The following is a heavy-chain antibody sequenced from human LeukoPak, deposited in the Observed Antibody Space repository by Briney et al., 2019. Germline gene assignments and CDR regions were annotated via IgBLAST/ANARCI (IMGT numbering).Heavy chain of an antibody. D-gene: IGHD3-16*01. Sequence: GGSLRLSCVASGFTFSNAWMSWVRQAPGKGLEWVSDIYSGGSTYYADSVKGRFTISRDNSKNTLYLQMNSLRAEDTAVYYCARDGGSRWTRYYYYGMDVWGQGTTVTVSS. V-gene: IGHV3-66*01. CDR1: GFTFSNAW. CDR3: ARDGGSRWTRYYYYGMDV. CDR2: IYSGGST. J-gene: IGHJ6*02.